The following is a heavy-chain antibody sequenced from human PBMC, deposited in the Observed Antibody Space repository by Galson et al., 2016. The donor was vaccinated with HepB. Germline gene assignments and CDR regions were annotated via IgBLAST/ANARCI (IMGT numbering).Heavy chain of an antibody. CDR3: ARLDRHPWERNWFDP. D-gene: IGHD1-26*01. CDR2: IYYTGST. V-gene: IGHV4-39*01. Sequence: SETLSLTCTVSGGSISSNNYYWGWIRQPPGKGLEWIGTIYYTGSTYYNPSLKSRLTISVDTSKNQFSLKLSSVTAADTAVYYCARLDRHPWERNWFDPWGQGTLVTVSS. J-gene: IGHJ5*02. CDR1: GGSISSNNYY.